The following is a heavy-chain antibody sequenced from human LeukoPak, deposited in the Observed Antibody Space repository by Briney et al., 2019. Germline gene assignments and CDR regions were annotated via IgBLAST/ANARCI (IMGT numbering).Heavy chain of an antibody. D-gene: IGHD3-22*01. V-gene: IGHV7-4-1*02. J-gene: IGHJ4*02. CDR2: INTNTGNP. Sequence: ASVKVSCKASGYTFTSYGMNWVRQAPGQGLEWMGWINTNTGNPTYAQGFTGRFVFPLDTSGSTAYLQISSLKAEDTAVYYCARSYYYDSSGYYLTYFDYWGQGTLVTVSS. CDR1: GYTFTSYG. CDR3: ARSYYYDSSGYYLTYFDY.